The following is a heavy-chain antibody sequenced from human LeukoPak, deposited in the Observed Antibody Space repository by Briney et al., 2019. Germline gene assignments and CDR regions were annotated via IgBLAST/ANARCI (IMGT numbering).Heavy chain of an antibody. J-gene: IGHJ4*02. CDR1: GGTFSSYA. CDR2: IIPIFGTA. CDR3: ATAKQWLAYYFDY. D-gene: IGHD6-19*01. Sequence: ASVKVSCKASGGTFSSYAISWVRQAPGQGLEWMGGIIPIFGTANYAQKFQGRVTITADKSTSTAYMELSSLRSEDTAVYYRATAKQWLAYYFDYWGQGTLVTVSS. V-gene: IGHV1-69*06.